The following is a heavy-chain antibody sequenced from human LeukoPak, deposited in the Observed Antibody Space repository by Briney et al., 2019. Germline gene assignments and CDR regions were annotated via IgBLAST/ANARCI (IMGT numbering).Heavy chain of an antibody. V-gene: IGHV3-53*01. Sequence: PGGSLRLSCAASGFTVSSNYMSWVRQAPGKGLEWVSVIYSSGNTYYADSVKGRFTISRDNSKNTLYLQMNSLRAEDTAVYYCARVSWFDELPNYWGQGTLVSVSS. CDR3: ARVSWFDELPNY. CDR2: IYSSGNT. J-gene: IGHJ4*02. CDR1: GFTVSSNY. D-gene: IGHD3-10*01.